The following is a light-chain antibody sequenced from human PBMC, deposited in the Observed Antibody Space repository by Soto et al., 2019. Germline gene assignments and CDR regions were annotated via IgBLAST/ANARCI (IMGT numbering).Light chain of an antibody. Sequence: VLTQSPAPLSLSPGERATLSCRSSQSVSSYLAWYQQKPGQAPRLLIYDASNRATGIPARFSGTGSGRDFTLTISSLEPEDVAVYFCQQRSDWPLTFGGGTKVEIK. J-gene: IGKJ4*01. CDR3: QQRSDWPLT. CDR2: DAS. V-gene: IGKV3-11*02. CDR1: QSVSSY.